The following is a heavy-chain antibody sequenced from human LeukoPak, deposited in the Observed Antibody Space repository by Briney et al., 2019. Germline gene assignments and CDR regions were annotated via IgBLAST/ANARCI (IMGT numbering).Heavy chain of an antibody. Sequence: PGGSLRLSCAASGFTFSSYGIHWVRQAPGKGLEWVAVISYDGINKYYADSVKGRFTISRDNSKNTLYLQMNSLRTEDTAVYYCAKAEGYDILTGLDYWGQGTLVTVSS. CDR3: AKAEGYDILTGLDY. J-gene: IGHJ4*02. CDR1: GFTFSSYG. D-gene: IGHD3-9*01. V-gene: IGHV3-30*18. CDR2: ISYDGINK.